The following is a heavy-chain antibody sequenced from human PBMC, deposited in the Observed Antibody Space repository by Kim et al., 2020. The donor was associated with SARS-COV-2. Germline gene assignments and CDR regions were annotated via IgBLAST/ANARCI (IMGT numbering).Heavy chain of an antibody. J-gene: IGHJ4*02. D-gene: IGHD1-26*01. V-gene: IGHV3-23*01. CDR2: ITNTGGNS. Sequence: GGSLRLSCAASRFTFSTYAMSWVRQAPGKGLEWVSTITNTGGNSYYANSVKGRFTISRDNSKNIMYLQMNSLRAEDTAVYYCVRGVSGSRALDFWGQGTLVTVSP. CDR3: VRGVSGSRALDF. CDR1: RFTFSTYA.